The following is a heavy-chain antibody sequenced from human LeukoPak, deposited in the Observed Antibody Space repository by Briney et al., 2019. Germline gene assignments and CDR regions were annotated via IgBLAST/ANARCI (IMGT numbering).Heavy chain of an antibody. J-gene: IGHJ4*02. Sequence: GGSLRLSCAASGFTFSSYSLNWVRQAPGKGLEWVSSITSSSDYIYYADSLKGRFTISRDNANDSLYLQMNGLRVEDTAVYYCARVTTTVRGVIAPFDLWGLGTLVIVSS. CDR3: ARVTTTVRGVIAPFDL. CDR1: GFTFSSYS. V-gene: IGHV3-21*01. D-gene: IGHD3-10*01. CDR2: ITSSSDYI.